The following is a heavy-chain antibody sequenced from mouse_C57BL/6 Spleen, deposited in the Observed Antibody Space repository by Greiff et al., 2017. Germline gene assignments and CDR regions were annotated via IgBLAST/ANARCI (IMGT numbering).Heavy chain of an antibody. J-gene: IGHJ4*01. CDR2: IDPETGGT. CDR1: GYTFTDYE. V-gene: IGHV1-15*01. Sequence: VQLQQSGAELVRPGASVTLSCKASGYTFTDYEMHWVKQTPVHGLEWIGAIDPETGGTAYNQKFKGKAILTADKSSSTAYMELRSLTSEDSAVYCCTRGPLYYAMDYWGQGTSVTVSS. CDR3: TRGPLYYAMDY.